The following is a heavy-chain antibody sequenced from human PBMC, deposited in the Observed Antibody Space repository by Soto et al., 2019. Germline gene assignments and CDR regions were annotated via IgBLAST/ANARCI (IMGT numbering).Heavy chain of an antibody. J-gene: IGHJ4*02. CDR2: IHWGDYK. Sequence: QLTLKESDLTLVKPTQTLTLPCKFSGFSLTPSGMIVGWVRWTPGRALEWLALIHWGDYKLYSPSLKIRLTISKHTSKNQVVLTMINMDSLDTATYYCAHSLRGYNYGYAYPFYSCGQGTLVTVSS. V-gene: IGHV2-5*02. CDR3: AHSLRGYNYGYAYPFYS. CDR1: GFSLTPSGMI. D-gene: IGHD5-18*01.